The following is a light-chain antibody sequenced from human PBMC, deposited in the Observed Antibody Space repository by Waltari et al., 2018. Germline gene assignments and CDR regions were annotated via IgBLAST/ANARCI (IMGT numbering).Light chain of an antibody. CDR1: QSVTRA. V-gene: IGKV3-20*01. J-gene: IGKJ1*01. CDR2: GAS. CDR3: QHYLRLPVT. Sequence: EIVLTQSPVTLSLSPGESATLSCRTSQSVTRALAWYQQKPGQAPRLLIYGASNRATGLPDRFSGSGSGTDFSLTISSLEPEDFAVYYCQHYLRLPVTFGQGTKVEVK.